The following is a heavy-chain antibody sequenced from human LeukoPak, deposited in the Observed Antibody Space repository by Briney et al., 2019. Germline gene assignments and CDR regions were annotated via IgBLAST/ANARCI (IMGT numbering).Heavy chain of an antibody. D-gene: IGHD2-2*01. V-gene: IGHV1-69*13. CDR1: GGTFSSYA. CDR2: IIPIFGTA. CDR3: ARLDYCSSTSCYSDYYGMDV. J-gene: IGHJ6*02. Sequence: ASVKVSCKASGGTFSSYAISWVRQAPGQGLEWMGGIIPIFGTANYAQKFQGRVTITADESTSTAYMELSSLRSEDTAVYYCARLDYCSSTSCYSDYYGMDVWGQGTTVTVSS.